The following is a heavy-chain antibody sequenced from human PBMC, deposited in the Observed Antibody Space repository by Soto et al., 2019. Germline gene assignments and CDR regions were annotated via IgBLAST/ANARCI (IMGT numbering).Heavy chain of an antibody. V-gene: IGHV4-34*01. Sequence: PSETLSLTCAVYGGSFSGYYWSWIRQPPGKGLEWIGEINHSGSTNYNPSLKSRVTISVDTSKNQFSLKLSSVTAADTAVYYCARVGFYLCSGYPQAMDFSGKGTSVTGST. CDR3: ARVGFYLCSGYPQAMDF. D-gene: IGHD3-3*01. J-gene: IGHJ6*04. CDR2: INHSGST. CDR1: GGSFSGYY.